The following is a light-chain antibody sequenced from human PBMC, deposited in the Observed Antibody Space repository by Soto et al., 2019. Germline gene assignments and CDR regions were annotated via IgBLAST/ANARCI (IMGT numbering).Light chain of an antibody. CDR2: EVT. J-gene: IGLJ1*01. CDR1: RSDVGAYNY. V-gene: IGLV2-14*01. Sequence: QSVLTQPASVSRSPGQSIDISCTGTRSDVGAYNYVSWYQQHPGKAPKLMISEVTNRPSGVSDRFSGSKSGNTASLTISGLQAEDEADYYCSSFTSRFTFVFGTGTKVTVL. CDR3: SSFTSRFTFV.